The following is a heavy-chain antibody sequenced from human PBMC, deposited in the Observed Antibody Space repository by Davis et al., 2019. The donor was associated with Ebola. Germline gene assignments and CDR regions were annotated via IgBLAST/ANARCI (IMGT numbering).Heavy chain of an antibody. Sequence: ASVKVSCKASGYTFTGYYIHWVRQAPGQGLEWMGWINPNSGGTNYAQKFQGRVSMTRDTSISTVYMELSGLTSDDTAVYYCARDDKVMHFDYWGQGTLVTVSS. CDR1: GYTFTGYY. D-gene: IGHD3-16*01. J-gene: IGHJ4*02. CDR2: INPNSGGT. CDR3: ARDDKVMHFDY. V-gene: IGHV1-2*02.